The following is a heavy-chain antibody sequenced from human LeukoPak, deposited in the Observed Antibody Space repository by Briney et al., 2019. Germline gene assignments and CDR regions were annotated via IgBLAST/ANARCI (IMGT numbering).Heavy chain of an antibody. J-gene: IGHJ5*02. CDR3: AKDGIDSGDPNGFDP. V-gene: IGHV3-23*01. CDR1: GFPFNSYA. CDR2: ISGSGGST. Sequence: GGLSLSCAASGFPFNSYAMSWVRQAAGKGLEWVSSISGSGGSTYYADSVKGRFTISRDSSKNMLYLQMNILRAEDTAIYYCAKDGIDSGDPNGFDPWGQGTLVTVSS. D-gene: IGHD3-10*01.